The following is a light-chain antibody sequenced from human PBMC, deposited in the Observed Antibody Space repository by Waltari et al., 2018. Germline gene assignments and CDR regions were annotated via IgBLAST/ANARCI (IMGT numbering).Light chain of an antibody. CDR2: GAS. CDR3: QPYGNSPFT. J-gene: IGKJ3*01. Sequence: EIVLTQSPGPLSLSPGDGATRSCRASQSVGSSYLAWYQQKPGQAPRLLIYGASSRATGIPYRFSGSGSGTDFTLTISRLEPEDFAVYYCQPYGNSPFTFGPGTKVDIK. CDR1: QSVGSSY. V-gene: IGKV3-20*01.